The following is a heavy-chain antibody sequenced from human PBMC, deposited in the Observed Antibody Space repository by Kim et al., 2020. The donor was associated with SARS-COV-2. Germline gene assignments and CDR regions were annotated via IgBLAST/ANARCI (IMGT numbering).Heavy chain of an antibody. CDR3: THDWMS. V-gene: IGHV3-7*01. D-gene: IGHD3-3*01. CDR2: IKEDGSKE. J-gene: IGHJ4*02. Sequence: GGSLRLSCVVSGFTFSHYSINWVRQAPGKGLEWVANIKEDGSKEYYVDSVKGRFTISRDNAKSSLYLQMSALRAEDTAVYYCTHDWMSWGKGTLVTVSS. CDR1: GFTFSHYS.